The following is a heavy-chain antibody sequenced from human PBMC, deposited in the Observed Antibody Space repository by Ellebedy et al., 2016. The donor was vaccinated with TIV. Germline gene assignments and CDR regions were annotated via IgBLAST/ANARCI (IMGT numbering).Heavy chain of an antibody. CDR2: VWYDGSDK. D-gene: IGHD2/OR15-2a*01. CDR1: GFTFSSYG. V-gene: IGHV3-33*01. J-gene: IGHJ4*02. CDR3: ARESCNNITCYFDY. Sequence: PGGSLRLSCAASGFTFSSYGMHRVRQAPGKGLEWVAVVWYDGSDKYYADSVKGRFTISRDNSKNTLFLQMNSLRAEDTAVYYCARESCNNITCYFDYWGLGTLVTVSS.